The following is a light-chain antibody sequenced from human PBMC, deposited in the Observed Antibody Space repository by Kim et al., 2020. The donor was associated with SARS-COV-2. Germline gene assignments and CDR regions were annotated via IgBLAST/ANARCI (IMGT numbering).Light chain of an antibody. J-gene: IGLJ1*01. CDR1: SSNLGRNY. CDR2: RGS. Sequence: ELTQPPSASGTPGQRVTISCSGGSSNLGRNYVYWYQQVPGAAPKLLIYRGSNRPSGVPDRFAGSKSDNSASLVISGLRSEDEADYYCAAWDDSLSAYV. V-gene: IGLV1-47*01. CDR3: AAWDDSLSAYV.